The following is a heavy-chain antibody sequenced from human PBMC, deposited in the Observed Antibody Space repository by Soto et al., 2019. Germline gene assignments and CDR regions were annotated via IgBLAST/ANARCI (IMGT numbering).Heavy chain of an antibody. CDR3: ERDAIVPRGWFAP. D-gene: IGHD2-8*01. CDR2: IIPIFGTA. V-gene: IGHV1-69*01. Sequence: QVQLVQSGAEVKKPGSSVKVSCKASGGTVTSYAISWVRQAPGQGVEWMGGIIPIFGTANYAQKFQGRVTITADESTSTAYMELSSLRSEDTAVYYWERDAIVPRGWFAPWGQGPLVTVSS. CDR1: GGTVTSYA. J-gene: IGHJ5*02.